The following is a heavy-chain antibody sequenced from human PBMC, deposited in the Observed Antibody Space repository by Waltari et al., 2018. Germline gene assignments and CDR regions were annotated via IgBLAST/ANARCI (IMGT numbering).Heavy chain of an antibody. V-gene: IGHV1-3*01. CDR3: AREDDYSKNGAFDY. J-gene: IGHJ4*02. CDR2: INAGNGNT. D-gene: IGHD4-4*01. Sequence: QVQLVQSGAEVKKPGASVKVSCKASGYTFTSYAMHWVRQAPGQRLEWMGWINAGNGNTKYSQKFQGRVTITRDTSASTAYMELSSLRSEDTAVYYCAREDDYSKNGAFDYWGQGTLVTVSS. CDR1: GYTFTSYA.